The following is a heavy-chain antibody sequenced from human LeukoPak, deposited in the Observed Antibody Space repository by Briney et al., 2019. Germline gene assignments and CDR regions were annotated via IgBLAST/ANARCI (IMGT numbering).Heavy chain of an antibody. Sequence: GGSLRLSCAASGFTFSSYAMSWVRQAPGKGLEWVSAISGSGGSTYYADSVKGRFTISRDNSKSTLYLQMNSLRAEDTAVYYCAKSSTMIVVVPDAFDIWGQGTMVTVSS. CDR1: GFTFSSYA. D-gene: IGHD3-22*01. J-gene: IGHJ3*02. V-gene: IGHV3-23*01. CDR2: ISGSGGST. CDR3: AKSSTMIVVVPDAFDI.